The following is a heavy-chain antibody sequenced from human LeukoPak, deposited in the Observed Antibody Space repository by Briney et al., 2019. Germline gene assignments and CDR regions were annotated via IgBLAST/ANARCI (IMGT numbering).Heavy chain of an antibody. V-gene: IGHV3-53*04. D-gene: IGHD2-15*01. CDR3: ARSPLSYCSGGSCYDNWFDP. Sequence: GGSLRLSCAASGFTVSSNYMSWARQAPGKGLEWVSVIYSGGSTYYADSVKGRFTISRHNSKNTLYLQMNSLRAEDTAVYYCARSPLSYCSGGSCYDNWFDPWGQGTLVTVSS. CDR1: GFTVSSNY. CDR2: IYSGGST. J-gene: IGHJ5*02.